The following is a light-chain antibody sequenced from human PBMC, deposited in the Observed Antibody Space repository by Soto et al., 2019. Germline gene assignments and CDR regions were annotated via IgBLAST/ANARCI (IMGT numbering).Light chain of an antibody. V-gene: IGKV3-20*01. CDR1: QSVSSIY. CDR2: GVS. CDR3: QQYGSSLWT. J-gene: IGKJ1*01. Sequence: ELVLTQSPGTLSLSPGERATLSCRASQSVSSIYFAWYQQKRGQAPRLLIYGVSSRATGIPDRFSGSVSGTDLTITISRLEPEDAEVYDGQQYGSSLWTFGQGTKVDNK.